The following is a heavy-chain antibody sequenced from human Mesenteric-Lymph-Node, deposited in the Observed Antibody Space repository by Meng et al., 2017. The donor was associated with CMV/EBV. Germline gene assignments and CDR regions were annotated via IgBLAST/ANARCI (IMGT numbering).Heavy chain of an antibody. CDR3: ARRNMVRGVVNWYFDL. CDR2: INHSGST. CDR1: GGSFSGYY. Sequence: YGGSFSGYYWNWIRQPPEKGLEWIGEINHSGSTNYKPSIKSRATISVDTSKNQFSLKLSSVTAADTAVYYCARRNMVRGVVNWYFDLWGRGILVTVSS. D-gene: IGHD3-10*01. J-gene: IGHJ2*01. V-gene: IGHV4-34*01.